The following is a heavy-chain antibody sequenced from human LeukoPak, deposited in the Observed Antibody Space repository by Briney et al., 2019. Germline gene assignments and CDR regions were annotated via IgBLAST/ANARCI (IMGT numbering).Heavy chain of an antibody. Sequence: PSETLSLTCTVSGGFISSYYWSWIRQPPGKGLEWIGYIYYSGSTNYNPSLKSRVTISVDTSKNQFSLKLSSVTAADMAVYYCVRARGVIPLAFDIWGQGTMVTVSS. CDR2: IYYSGST. CDR1: GGFISSYY. CDR3: VRARGVIPLAFDI. J-gene: IGHJ3*02. D-gene: IGHD3-10*01. V-gene: IGHV4-59*01.